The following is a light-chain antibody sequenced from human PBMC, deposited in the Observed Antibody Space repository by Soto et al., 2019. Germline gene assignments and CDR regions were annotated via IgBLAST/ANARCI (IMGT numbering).Light chain of an antibody. CDR2: GAS. V-gene: IGKV3-15*01. J-gene: IGKJ3*01. Sequence: EVVMTQSPATLSVSPGDRATLSCRASQSVGSNLAWYPQRPGQAPRLLIYGASTRATSVPARFSGSGSGTEFTLTISSLQSEDFAIYFWQYYNHWPPLFTFGPGTKVDFK. CDR1: QSVGSN. CDR3: QYYNHWPPLFT.